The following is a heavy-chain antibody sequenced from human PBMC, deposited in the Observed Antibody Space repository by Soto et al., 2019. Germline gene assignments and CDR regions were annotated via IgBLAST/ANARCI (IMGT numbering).Heavy chain of an antibody. Sequence: SETLSLTCPVSGGSISSGGHYWSWIRHLPGMGLEWIGYIFYSGSTYFNPSLKSRVTISIDTSKNQFSLNLGSVTAADTAVYYCGRKGITAGGPFDYWGLGTLVTVSS. D-gene: IGHD6-13*01. J-gene: IGHJ4*02. V-gene: IGHV4-31*03. CDR1: GGSISSGGHY. CDR2: IFYSGST. CDR3: GRKGITAGGPFDY.